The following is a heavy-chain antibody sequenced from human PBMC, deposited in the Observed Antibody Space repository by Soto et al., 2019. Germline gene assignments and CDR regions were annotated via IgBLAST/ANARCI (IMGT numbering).Heavy chain of an antibody. V-gene: IGHV1-18*01. CDR3: GRERFAYFDPPDSDY. Sequence: QVQLVQSGAEVKRPGASVKVSCKASNYTFINFGISWVRQAPGQGLEWMGWITTFNGKTNYAQKFQGRITIPADPSKSTAYMELRSLISDDTAVYYWGRERFAYFDPPDSDYWGQGTLVPVSS. CDR1: NYTFINFG. CDR2: ITTFNGKT. D-gene: IGHD3-9*01. J-gene: IGHJ4*02.